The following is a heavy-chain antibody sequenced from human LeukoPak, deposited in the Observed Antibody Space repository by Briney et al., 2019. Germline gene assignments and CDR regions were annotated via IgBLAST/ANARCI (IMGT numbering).Heavy chain of an antibody. CDR1: GGSFSGYY. CDR2: INHSGST. J-gene: IGHJ4*02. Sequence: SETLSLTCAVYGGSFSGYYWSWIRQPPGKGLEWIGEINHSGSQPPGKGLEWIGEINHSGSTNYNPSLKSRVTISVDTSKNQFSLKRSSVTAADTVVYYCAAQMATFDYWGQGTLVTVSS. D-gene: IGHD5-24*01. V-gene: IGHV4-34*01. CDR3: AAQMATFDY.